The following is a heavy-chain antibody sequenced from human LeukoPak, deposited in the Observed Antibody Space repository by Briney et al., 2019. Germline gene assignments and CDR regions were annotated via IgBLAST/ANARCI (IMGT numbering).Heavy chain of an antibody. D-gene: IGHD6-13*01. CDR2: IIPIFGTA. Sequence: SVKVSCKASGGTFSSYAISWVRQAPGQGLEWMGGIIPIFGTANYAQKFQGRVTITADESTSTAYMELSSLRSEDTAVYYCASSTSSFSSSRYTDYWGQGTLVTVSS. CDR1: GGTFSSYA. V-gene: IGHV1-69*01. CDR3: ASSTSSFSSSRYTDY. J-gene: IGHJ4*02.